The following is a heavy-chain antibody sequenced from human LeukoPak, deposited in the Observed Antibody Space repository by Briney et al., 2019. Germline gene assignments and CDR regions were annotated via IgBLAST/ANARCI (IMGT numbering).Heavy chain of an antibody. CDR3: ARGFVTYYYDSSGYYSGY. Sequence: GGSLRLSCAASGFTLSSYAMSWVRQAPGKGLEWVSAISGSGGSTYYADSAKGRFTISRDNSKNTLYLQMNSLRAEDTAVYYCARGFVTYYYDSSGYYSGYWGQGTLVTVSS. CDR1: GFTLSSYA. D-gene: IGHD3-22*01. V-gene: IGHV3-23*01. J-gene: IGHJ4*02. CDR2: ISGSGGST.